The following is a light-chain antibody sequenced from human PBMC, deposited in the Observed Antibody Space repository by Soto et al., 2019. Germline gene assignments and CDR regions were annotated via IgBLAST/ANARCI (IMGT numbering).Light chain of an antibody. CDR2: DTS. J-gene: IGKJ1*01. V-gene: IGKV3-15*01. Sequence: ETVLTQSPATLSVSPGERATLSCRASQSVSIHLAWYQQKPGQAPRLLIYDTSTRATGIPARFSGSGSGTDFTLTISCLQSEDFATYYCQQYYSLPPTFGQGTKVDI. CDR1: QSVSIH. CDR3: QQYYSLPPT.